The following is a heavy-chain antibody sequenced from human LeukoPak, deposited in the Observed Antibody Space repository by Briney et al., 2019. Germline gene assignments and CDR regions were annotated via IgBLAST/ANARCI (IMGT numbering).Heavy chain of an antibody. V-gene: IGHV3-30*04. CDR1: GFTFSTYA. D-gene: IGHD3-22*01. CDR3: ARGPAASGYYDSRGRYGYFDY. J-gene: IGHJ4*02. Sequence: PGGSPRLSCAASGFTFSTYAMHWVRQAPGKGLEWVAVISYDGNNKYYAEDSVKGRFTISRDNAKNSLYLQMNSLRAEDTAVYYCARGPAASGYYDSRGRYGYFDYWGQGTLVTVSS. CDR2: ISYDGNNK.